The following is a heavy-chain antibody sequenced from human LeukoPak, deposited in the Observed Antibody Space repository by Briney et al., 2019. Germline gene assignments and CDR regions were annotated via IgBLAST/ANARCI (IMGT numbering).Heavy chain of an antibody. J-gene: IGHJ4*02. D-gene: IGHD6-6*01. Sequence: GGSLRLSCAASGFIFSNYGMSWVRQTPGKGLEWVSTISGSGGNMYQADSVKGRFTISRDNSRSTLYLQMNSLRAEDTAVYYCAKDAGPQQLVFFDSWGQGTLVTVSS. CDR1: GFIFSNYG. CDR3: AKDAGPQQLVFFDS. V-gene: IGHV3-23*01. CDR2: ISGSGGNM.